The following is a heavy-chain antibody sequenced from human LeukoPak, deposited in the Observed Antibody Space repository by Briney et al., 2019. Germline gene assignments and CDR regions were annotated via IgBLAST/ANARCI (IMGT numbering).Heavy chain of an antibody. Sequence: PGRSLRLSCEASGFTFSSYGMHWVRQAPGKGLEWVAVISNDGSDKYYADSVKGRFTISRDNSKNTLDLQMNSLRVEDTAVYYCAKDRDIVVVPEALGYWGPGTLVTVSS. J-gene: IGHJ4*02. V-gene: IGHV3-30*18. D-gene: IGHD2-2*01. CDR1: GFTFSSYG. CDR3: AKDRDIVVVPEALGY. CDR2: ISNDGSDK.